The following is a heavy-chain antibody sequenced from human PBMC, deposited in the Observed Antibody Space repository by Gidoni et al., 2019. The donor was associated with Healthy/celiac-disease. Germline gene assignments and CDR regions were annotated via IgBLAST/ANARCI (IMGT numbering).Heavy chain of an antibody. V-gene: IGHV1-69*01. CDR1: GGTFSSYA. J-gene: IGHJ5*02. CDR3: AREADCGGDCSPKRGVEGKNWFDP. Sequence: QVQLVQSVAEVQKPGSSVKVSCKASGGTFSSYAISWVRPAPGQGLEWMGGLIPLCGTASCAQMCQGRVTITADESTSTAYMELSSLRSEDTAVYYCAREADCGGDCSPKRGVEGKNWFDPWGQGTLVTVSS. CDR2: LIPLCGTA. D-gene: IGHD2-21*02.